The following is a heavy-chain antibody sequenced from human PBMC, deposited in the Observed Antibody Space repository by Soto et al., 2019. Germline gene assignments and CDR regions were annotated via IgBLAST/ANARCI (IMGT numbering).Heavy chain of an antibody. CDR2: IIPILGIA. J-gene: IGHJ3*02. Sequence: GPSVKVSCKASGGTFSSYAISWVRQAPGQGLEWMGGIIPILGIANYAQKFQGRVTITADKSTSTAYMELSSLRSEDTAVYYCARGVSGDTRGYAFDIWGQGTMVTVSS. CDR3: ARGVSGDTRGYAFDI. CDR1: GGTFSSYA. V-gene: IGHV1-69*10. D-gene: IGHD7-27*01.